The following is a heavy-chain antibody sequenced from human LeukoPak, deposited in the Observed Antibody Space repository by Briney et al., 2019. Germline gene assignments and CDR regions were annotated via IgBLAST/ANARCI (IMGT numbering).Heavy chain of an antibody. Sequence: SETLSLTCTVSGGSISSYYWSWIRQPAGKGLEWIGRIYTSGSTNYNPSLKSRVTMSVDTSKNQFPLKLSSVTAADTAVYYCARVEYSYAPRAFDIWGQGTMVTVSS. J-gene: IGHJ3*02. CDR1: GGSISSYY. CDR2: IYTSGST. V-gene: IGHV4-4*07. D-gene: IGHD5-18*01. CDR3: ARVEYSYAPRAFDI.